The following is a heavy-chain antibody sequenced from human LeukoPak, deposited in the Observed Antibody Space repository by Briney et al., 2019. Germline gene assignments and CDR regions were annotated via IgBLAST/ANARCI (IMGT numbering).Heavy chain of an antibody. J-gene: IGHJ3*01. V-gene: IGHV4-59*01. CDR1: GGSIRGYY. D-gene: IGHD3-10*01. Sequence: SETLSLTCNVSGGSIRGYYWSWIRQPPGKGLEWIGYIYSSGSTNYNPSLKSRVTMSVDTSKNQFSLKVSSVTAADTAVYYCARDSFGVNAFNFWGPGTVVTVSS. CDR3: ARDSFGVNAFNF. CDR2: IYSSGST.